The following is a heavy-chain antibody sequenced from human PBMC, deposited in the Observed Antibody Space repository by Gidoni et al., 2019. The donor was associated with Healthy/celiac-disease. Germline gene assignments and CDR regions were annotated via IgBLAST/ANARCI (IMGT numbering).Heavy chain of an antibody. CDR3: ASTVAVAGTDYFDY. CDR1: GGSISSYY. CDR2: IYYSGST. V-gene: IGHV4-59*01. D-gene: IGHD6-19*01. Sequence: QVQLQESGPGLVKPSETLSLTCTVSGGSISSYYWSWIRQPPGKGLEWIGYIYYSGSTNYNPSLKSRVTISVDTSKNQFSLKLSSVTAADTAVYYCASTVAVAGTDYFDYWGQGTLVTVSS. J-gene: IGHJ4*02.